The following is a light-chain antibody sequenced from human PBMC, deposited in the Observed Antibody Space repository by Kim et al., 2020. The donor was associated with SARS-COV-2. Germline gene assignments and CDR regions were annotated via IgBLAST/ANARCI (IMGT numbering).Light chain of an antibody. CDR3: QSYDKDLSGWV. V-gene: IGLV1-40*01. J-gene: IGLJ3*02. Sequence: QSALTQPPSVSGAPGQRVTISCTGSTSNIGADYEIHWYQQFPGTAPKLLIYDHHDRPSGVPDRFSGAKSGTSASLAITGLRAEDEAYYYCQSYDKDLSGWVFGGGTQLTVL. CDR1: TSNIGADYE. CDR2: DHH.